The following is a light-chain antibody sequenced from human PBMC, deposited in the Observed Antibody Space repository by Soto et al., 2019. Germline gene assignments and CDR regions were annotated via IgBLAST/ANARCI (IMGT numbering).Light chain of an antibody. Sequence: QSALTQPPSASGSPGQSVAISCTGTSSDVGGYNYVSWYQQHPGKAPKLMIYEVNKRPSGVPDRFSGSKSGNTASLTVSGLQAEDEADXYCSSYAGSXNVFGTG. CDR3: SSYAGSXNV. J-gene: IGLJ1*01. CDR1: SSDVGGYNY. V-gene: IGLV2-8*01. CDR2: EVN.